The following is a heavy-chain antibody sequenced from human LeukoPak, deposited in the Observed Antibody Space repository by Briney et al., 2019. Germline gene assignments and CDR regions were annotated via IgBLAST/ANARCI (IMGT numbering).Heavy chain of an antibody. CDR2: IIPILTTA. CDR3: ASSPAGGSYAFDY. CDR1: SGTLNTYA. Sequence: GASVKVSCKASSGTLNTYAINWVRQAPGQGPEWMGRIIPILTTANYAQKFQGRVTSTADKSTTSACMELSSLRSEDTAVYYCASSPAGGSYAFDYWGQGTLVTVSS. J-gene: IGHJ4*02. D-gene: IGHD1-26*01. V-gene: IGHV1-69*04.